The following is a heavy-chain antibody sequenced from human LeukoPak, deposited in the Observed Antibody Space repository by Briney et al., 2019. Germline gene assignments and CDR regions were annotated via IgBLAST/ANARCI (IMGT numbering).Heavy chain of an antibody. Sequence: GGSLRLSCAASGFTFSSYAMSWVRQAPGKGLEWVSAISGSGGSTYYADSVKGRFTISRDNSKNTLYLQMNSLRAEDTAVYYCAKAGIAAARIILTWFDPWGQGTLVTVSS. V-gene: IGHV3-23*01. CDR3: AKAGIAAARIILTWFDP. CDR1: GFTFSSYA. CDR2: ISGSGGST. D-gene: IGHD6-13*01. J-gene: IGHJ5*02.